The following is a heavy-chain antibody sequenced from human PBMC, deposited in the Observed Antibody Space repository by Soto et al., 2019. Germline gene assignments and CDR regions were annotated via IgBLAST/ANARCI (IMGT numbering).Heavy chain of an antibody. CDR3: ARRIEKRYCTNGVCYGYFEL. CDR2: INHSGST. J-gene: IGHJ2*01. D-gene: IGHD2-8*01. V-gene: IGHV4-34*01. CDR1: GGSFSGYY. Sequence: QVQLQQWGAGLLKPSETLSLTCAVYGGSFSGYYWSWIRQPPGKGLEWIGEINHSGSTNYNPSLKSRVTISVDTSKNQFSLKLSSVTAADTAVYYCARRIEKRYCTNGVCYGYFELWGRGTLVTVSS.